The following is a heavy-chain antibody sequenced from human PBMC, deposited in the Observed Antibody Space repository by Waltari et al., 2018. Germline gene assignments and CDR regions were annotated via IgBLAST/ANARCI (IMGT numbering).Heavy chain of an antibody. J-gene: IGHJ4*02. Sequence: QVQLVQSGAEVKRPGASVTVACKPYGTTFTSYNIHWVRQAPGRGLEWVGIINPSDGNVNYAQKFRGRLTMTRDTSTSTVYMELYSLRSEDTAVYYCAGERAGTYYFEFWGQGTLVTVSS. CDR2: INPSDGNV. CDR1: GTTFTSYN. CDR3: AGERAGTYYFEF. V-gene: IGHV1-46*01.